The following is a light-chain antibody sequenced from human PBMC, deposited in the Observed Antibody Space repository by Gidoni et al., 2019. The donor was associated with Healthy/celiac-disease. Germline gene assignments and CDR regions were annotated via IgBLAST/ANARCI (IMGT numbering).Light chain of an antibody. J-gene: IGKJ2*01. Sequence: DIQMTQSPSSLSASVGDRVTITCRASQSMSSYLNWYQQKPGKAPKLLIYAASSLQSGVPSRFSGSGSGTDFTLTISSLQPEDFETYYCQQSYSTPGYTFGQGTKLEIK. CDR3: QQSYSTPGYT. CDR2: AAS. CDR1: QSMSSY. V-gene: IGKV1-39*01.